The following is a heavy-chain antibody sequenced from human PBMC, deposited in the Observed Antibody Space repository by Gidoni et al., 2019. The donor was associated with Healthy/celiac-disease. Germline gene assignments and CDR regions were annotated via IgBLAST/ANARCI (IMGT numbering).Heavy chain of an antibody. D-gene: IGHD2-2*02. Sequence: QLQLQESGPGLVKPSETLSLTCTVSGGSISSSRYYWGWIRQPPGKGLGWIGSIYYSGSTYDNPSLKSRVTISVDTSKNQFSRKLSSVTAADTAVYYCARQPIVVVPAAIYYYYYYGMDVWGQGTTVTVSS. CDR1: GGSISSSRYY. CDR3: ARQPIVVVPAAIYYYYYYGMDV. J-gene: IGHJ6*02. V-gene: IGHV4-39*01. CDR2: IYYSGST.